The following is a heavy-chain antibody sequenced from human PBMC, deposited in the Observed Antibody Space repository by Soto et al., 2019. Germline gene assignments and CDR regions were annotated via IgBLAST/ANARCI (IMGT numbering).Heavy chain of an antibody. CDR1: GYTFTGYY. CDR2: INPNSGGT. CDR3: ARDRYSSGWEYYFDY. D-gene: IGHD6-19*01. Sequence: GASVKVSCKASGYTFTGYYMHWVRQAPGQGLEWMGWINPNSGGTNYAQKFQGWVTMTRDTSISTAYMELSRLRSDDTAVYYCARDRYSSGWEYYFDYWGQGTLVTVSS. J-gene: IGHJ4*02. V-gene: IGHV1-2*04.